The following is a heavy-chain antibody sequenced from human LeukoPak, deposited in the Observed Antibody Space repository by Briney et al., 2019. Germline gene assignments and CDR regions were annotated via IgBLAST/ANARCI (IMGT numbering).Heavy chain of an antibody. CDR1: GGSISSGGYY. CDR2: IYHSGST. V-gene: IGHV4-30-2*01. Sequence: PSETLSLTCTVSGGSISSGGYYWSWIRQPPGKGLEWIGYIYHSGSTYYNPSLKSRVTISVDRSKNQFSLKLSSVTAADTAVYYCARGKYYYDSSGYYYYFDYWGQGTLVTVSS. D-gene: IGHD3-22*01. CDR3: ARGKYYYDSSGYYYYFDY. J-gene: IGHJ4*02.